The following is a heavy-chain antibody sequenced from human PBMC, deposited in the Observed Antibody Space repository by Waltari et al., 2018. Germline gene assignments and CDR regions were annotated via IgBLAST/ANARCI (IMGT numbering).Heavy chain of an antibody. D-gene: IGHD6-19*01. V-gene: IGHV3-7*01. CDR1: GFTFSNYW. J-gene: IGHJ4*02. CDR2: RKKDGSES. Sequence: EVQLVESGGGLVQPGGSLRLSCAASGFTFSNYWMNWVRQAPGKGRKRVANRKKDGSESYYVDSGKGRFTSARDNAKNSLYLQMNSLRVEDTAVYYCTRGGCGGCPGDYWGQGTLVTVSS. CDR3: TRGGCGGCPGDY.